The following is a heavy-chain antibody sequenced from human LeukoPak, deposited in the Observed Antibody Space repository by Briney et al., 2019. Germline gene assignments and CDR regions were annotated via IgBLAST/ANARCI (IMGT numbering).Heavy chain of an antibody. D-gene: IGHD5-18*01. Sequence: PGGSLRLSCAPSGFTFSSDAMHWGRQAPGKGLEWVAVISYYGGNRYYADSVKGRFTISRDNSKNTLYLQMNSLRPEDTAVYYCASRMDTAMASRTDYWGQGTLVTVSS. CDR2: ISYYGGNR. CDR1: GFTFSSDA. CDR3: ASRMDTAMASRTDY. J-gene: IGHJ4*02. V-gene: IGHV3-30-3*02.